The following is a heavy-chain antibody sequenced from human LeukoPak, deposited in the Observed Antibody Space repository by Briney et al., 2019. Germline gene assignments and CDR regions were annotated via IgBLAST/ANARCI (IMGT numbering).Heavy chain of an antibody. V-gene: IGHV3-23*01. Sequence: GGSLRLSCAASGITVSSNYMSWVRQAPGKGLEWVSAISGSGGSTYYADSVKGRFTISRDNSKNTLYLQMNSLRAEDTAVYYCAKGALGYAFDIWGQGTMVTVSS. CDR3: AKGALGYAFDI. J-gene: IGHJ3*02. D-gene: IGHD7-27*01. CDR2: ISGSGGST. CDR1: GITVSSNY.